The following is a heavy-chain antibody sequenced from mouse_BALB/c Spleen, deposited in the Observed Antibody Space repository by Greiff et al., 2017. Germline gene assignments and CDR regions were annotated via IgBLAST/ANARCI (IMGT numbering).Heavy chain of an antibody. CDR2: INPYNDGT. Sequence: EVQLVESGPELVKPGASVKMSCKASGYTFTSYVMHWVKQKPGQGLEWIGYINPYNDGTKYNEKFKGKATLTSDKSSSTAYMELSSLTSEDSAVYYCARRGDSSGSYAMDYWGQGTSVTVSS. CDR3: ARRGDSSGSYAMDY. J-gene: IGHJ4*01. D-gene: IGHD3-2*01. V-gene: IGHV1-14*01. CDR1: GYTFTSYV.